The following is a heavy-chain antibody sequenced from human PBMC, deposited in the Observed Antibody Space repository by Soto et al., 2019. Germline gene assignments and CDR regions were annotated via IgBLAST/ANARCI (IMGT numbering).Heavy chain of an antibody. CDR3: ARVSSGYQYGMDV. Sequence: SETLSLTCTVSGGSISSGGYYWSWIRQHPGKGLEWIGYIYYSGSTYYNPSLKSRVTISVDTSKNQFSLKLSSVTAADTAVYYCARVSSGYQYGMDVWGQGTTVTV. CDR2: IYYSGST. CDR1: GGSISSGGYY. J-gene: IGHJ6*02. D-gene: IGHD3-22*01. V-gene: IGHV4-31*03.